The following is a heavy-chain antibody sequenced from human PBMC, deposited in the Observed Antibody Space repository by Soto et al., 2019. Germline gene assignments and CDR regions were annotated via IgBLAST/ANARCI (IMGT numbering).Heavy chain of an antibody. V-gene: IGHV1-69*12. CDR3: ARDLKPHSSSWYNWFDP. Sequence: QVQLVQSGAEVKKPGSSVKVSCKASGGTFSSYAISWVRQAPGQGLEWMGGIIPIFGTANYAQKFQGRVTITADESTSTPYMELSSLRSEDTAVYYCARDLKPHSSSWYNWFDPWGQGTLVTVSS. D-gene: IGHD6-13*01. CDR1: GGTFSSYA. J-gene: IGHJ5*02. CDR2: IIPIFGTA.